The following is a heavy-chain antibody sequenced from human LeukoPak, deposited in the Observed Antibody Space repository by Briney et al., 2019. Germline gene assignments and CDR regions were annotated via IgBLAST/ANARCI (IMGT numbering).Heavy chain of an antibody. V-gene: IGHV4-31*03. CDR2: IYYSGST. CDR1: GGSISSGGFY. CDR3: ARSGFNYFDD. J-gene: IGHJ4*02. D-gene: IGHD3-10*01. Sequence: SQTLSLTCTVSGGSISSGGFYWTWIRQHPGKGLEWIGYIYYSGSTYYNPSLKSRVTIPVDTSKNQFSLKLSSVTAADTAVYYCARSGFNYFDDWGQGTLVTVSS.